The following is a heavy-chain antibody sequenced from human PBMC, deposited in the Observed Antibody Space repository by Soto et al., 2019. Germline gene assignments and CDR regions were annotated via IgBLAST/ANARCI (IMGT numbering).Heavy chain of an antibody. Sequence: GASVKVSCRASGYTFTMYGIIWVRQAPGQGLELVGWINTYTGDTNYAQRFQGRVTMTTDIPTSTAYMELRSLRSDDTAVYYCARVIVHWFDPWGQGTQVTVSS. CDR2: INTYTGDT. V-gene: IGHV1-18*04. J-gene: IGHJ5*02. CDR1: GYTFTMYG. CDR3: ARVIVHWFDP. D-gene: IGHD3-16*02.